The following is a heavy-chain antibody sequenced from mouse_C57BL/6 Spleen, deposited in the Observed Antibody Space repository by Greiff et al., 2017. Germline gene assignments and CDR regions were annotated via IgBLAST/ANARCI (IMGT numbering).Heavy chain of an antibody. Sequence: QVQLQQPGAELVRPGTSVKLSCKASGYTFTSYWMHWVKQRPGQGLEWIGVIDPSDSYTNYNQKFKGKATLTVDTSSSTAYMQLSSLTSEDSAVYYCARRRNWVFDYWGQGTTLTVSS. D-gene: IGHD4-1*01. CDR2: IDPSDSYT. CDR1: GYTFTSYW. V-gene: IGHV1-59*01. CDR3: ARRRNWVFDY. J-gene: IGHJ2*01.